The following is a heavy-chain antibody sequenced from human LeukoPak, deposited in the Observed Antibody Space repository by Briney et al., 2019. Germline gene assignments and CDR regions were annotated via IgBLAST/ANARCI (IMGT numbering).Heavy chain of an antibody. CDR1: GYSFTSYW. J-gene: IGHJ4*02. CDR3: AKVDYYDSSGYSN. V-gene: IGHV5-51*01. D-gene: IGHD3-22*01. Sequence: GESLKISCKGSGYSFTSYWIGWARQMPGKGLEWMGIIYPGDSDTRYSPSFQGQVTISADKSISTAYLQWSSLKASDTAMYYCAKVDYYDSSGYSNWGQGTLVTVSS. CDR2: IYPGDSDT.